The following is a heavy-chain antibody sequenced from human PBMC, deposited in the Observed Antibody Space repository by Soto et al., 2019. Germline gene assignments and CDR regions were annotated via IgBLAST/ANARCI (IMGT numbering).Heavy chain of an antibody. J-gene: IGHJ4*01. CDR2: IYYSGST. Sequence: PSETLSLTCTVSGGSISSSNYYWGWIRQPPGKGLEWIGRIYYSGSTYYNSSLKSRVTISVDTSKNQFSLRLSSVTAADTAVYFCARLGGYYQAFDQWGQGALVTVSS. CDR3: ARLGGYYQAFDQ. CDR1: GGSISSSNYY. V-gene: IGHV4-39*01. D-gene: IGHD3-22*01.